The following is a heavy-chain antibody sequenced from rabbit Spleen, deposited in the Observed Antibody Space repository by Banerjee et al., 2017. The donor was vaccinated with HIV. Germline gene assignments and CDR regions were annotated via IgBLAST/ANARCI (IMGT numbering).Heavy chain of an antibody. Sequence: QSLEESGGDLVKPGASLTLTCTASGFSFSSYWICWVRQAPGKGLEWITCIYGGGSGSTFYASWARGRFTISKTSSTTVTLQMTSLTAADTATYFCARDTGTSFSTYGMDLWGQGTLVTVS. CDR1: GFSFSSYW. J-gene: IGHJ6*01. CDR2: IYGGGSGST. D-gene: IGHD8-1*01. CDR3: ARDTGTSFSTYGMDL. V-gene: IGHV1S40*01.